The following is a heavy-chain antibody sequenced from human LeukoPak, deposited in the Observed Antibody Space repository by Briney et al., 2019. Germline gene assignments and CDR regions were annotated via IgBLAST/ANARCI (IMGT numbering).Heavy chain of an antibody. J-gene: IGHJ6*03. D-gene: IGHD3-10*01. V-gene: IGHV4-59*01. CDR3: ARVGTMVRGVIPYYYYYYMDV. Sequence: SSETLSLTCTVSGGSISTYYWSWIRQPPGKGLEWIGYIYHSGSTKYNPSLKSRVTISVDTSKNQFSLKLSSVTAADTAVYYCARVGTMVRGVIPYYYYYYMDVWGKGTTVTISS. CDR1: GGSISTYY. CDR2: IYHSGST.